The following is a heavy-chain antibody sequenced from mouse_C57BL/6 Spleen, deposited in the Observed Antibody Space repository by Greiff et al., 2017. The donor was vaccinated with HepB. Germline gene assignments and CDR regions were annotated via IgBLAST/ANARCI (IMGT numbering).Heavy chain of an antibody. J-gene: IGHJ3*01. Sequence: QVQLQQPGAELVKPGASVKMSCKASGYTFTSYWITWVKQRPGQGLEWIGDIYPGSGSTNYNEKFKSKATLTVDTSSSTAYMQLSSLTSEDSAVYYCAREGFITTVEGFAYWGQGTLVTVSA. CDR2: IYPGSGST. V-gene: IGHV1-55*01. CDR1: GYTFTSYW. CDR3: AREGFITTVEGFAY. D-gene: IGHD1-1*01.